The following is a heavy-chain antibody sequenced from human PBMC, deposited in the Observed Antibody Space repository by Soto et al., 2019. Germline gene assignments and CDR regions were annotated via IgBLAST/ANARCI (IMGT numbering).Heavy chain of an antibody. CDR2: TYYRSRWYS. CDR3: ARSEEDSDYYYYGLDV. Sequence: SQTLSLTCVVSGDSVSISSVAWNLVRQSPSRGLEWLGRTYYRSRWYSDFAVSVRGRIVINADTSKNQFSLQLNSVTPEDTAVYFCARSEEDSDYYYYGLDVWGQGTTVTVS. CDR1: GDSVSISSVA. V-gene: IGHV6-1*01. D-gene: IGHD2-15*01. J-gene: IGHJ6*02.